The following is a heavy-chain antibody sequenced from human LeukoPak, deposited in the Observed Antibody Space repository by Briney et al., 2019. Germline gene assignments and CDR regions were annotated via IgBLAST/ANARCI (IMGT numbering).Heavy chain of an antibody. J-gene: IGHJ4*02. CDR3: ARARRDIVVVPAAIFGY. CDR1: GGSFSGYY. CDR2: INHSGST. V-gene: IGHV4-34*01. Sequence: KSSETLSLTCAVYGGSFSGYYWSWIRQPPGKGLEWIGEINHSGSTDYNPSLKSRVTISVDTSKNQFSLKLSSVTAADTAVYYCARARRDIVVVPAAIFGYWGQGTLVTVS. D-gene: IGHD2-2*01.